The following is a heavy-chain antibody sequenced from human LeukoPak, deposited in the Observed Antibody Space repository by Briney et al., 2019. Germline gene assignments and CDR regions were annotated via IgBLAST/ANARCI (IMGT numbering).Heavy chain of an antibody. CDR2: TNHSGNT. V-gene: IGHV4-34*01. D-gene: IGHD3-3*01. CDR1: GGSFSDYY. Sequence: SEALSLTCAVSGGSFSDYYWSWFRQSPLKGLEWIRETNHSGNTNYNPSLKNRGTISVDTSKNQFALKLSSVTAADTAVYYCVASRSWSGYSSWGQGTLVTVSS. J-gene: IGHJ4*02. CDR3: VASRSWSGYSS.